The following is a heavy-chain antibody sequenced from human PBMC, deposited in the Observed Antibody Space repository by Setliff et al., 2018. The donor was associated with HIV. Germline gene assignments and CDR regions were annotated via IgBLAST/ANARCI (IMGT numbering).Heavy chain of an antibody. V-gene: IGHV1-69*05. CDR1: GGTFSSYA. CDR2: SIPMYGTS. Sequence: GASVKVSCKASGGTFSSYAISWVRQAPGQGLEWMGGSIPMYGTSNYEQRFRGRVTMTSDTSTGTVYMELGSLRSEDTAIYYCARDGGPGSGWGDYSYYYSMDVWGKGTTVTVSS. D-gene: IGHD6-19*01. CDR3: ARDGGPGSGWGDYSYYYSMDV. J-gene: IGHJ6*03.